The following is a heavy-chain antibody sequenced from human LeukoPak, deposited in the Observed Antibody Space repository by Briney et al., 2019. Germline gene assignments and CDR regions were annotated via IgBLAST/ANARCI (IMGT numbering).Heavy chain of an antibody. D-gene: IGHD4-17*01. V-gene: IGHV3-30*02. CDR3: ASLTPYDDHEGYYYGMDV. J-gene: IGHJ6*02. CDR1: GFTFSSYA. CDR2: IRYDGSNK. Sequence: PGGSLRLSCAASGFTFSSYAMSWVRQAPGKGLEWVAFIRYDGSNKYYADSVKGRFTISRDNSKNTLYLQTNSLRAEDTAVYYCASLTPYDDHEGYYYGMDVWGQGTTVTVSS.